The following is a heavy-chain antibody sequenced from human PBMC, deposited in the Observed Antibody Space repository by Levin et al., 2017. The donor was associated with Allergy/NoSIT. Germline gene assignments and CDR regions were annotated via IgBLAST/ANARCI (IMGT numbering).Heavy chain of an antibody. Sequence: SLPLSCPGSGFPFGDSAMSWVRQAPGKGLEWVGFIRNKAHGGTTEYAASVKGRLTISRDDSKSIAYLQMNSLKTEDTAVYFCARGGPPNYDYNWGSYRDGYFDYWGQGTLVTVSS. D-gene: IGHD3-16*02. CDR1: GFPFGDSA. V-gene: IGHV3-49*04. CDR3: ARGGPPNYDYNWGSYRDGYFDY. J-gene: IGHJ4*02. CDR2: IRNKAHGGTT.